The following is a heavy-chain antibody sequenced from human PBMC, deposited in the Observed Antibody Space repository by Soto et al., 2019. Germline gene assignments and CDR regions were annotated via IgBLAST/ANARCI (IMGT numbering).Heavy chain of an antibody. J-gene: IGHJ2*01. V-gene: IGHV3-7*05. CDR2: IKQDGSEE. Sequence: EVQLVESGGGLVQPGGSLRLSCAASGFTLSNYWMAWVRQAPGKGLEWVANIKQDGSEEQYVDSAKGRFTISRDNAKSSLYLQMNSLSAEDTAMFYCARPPLRETSGYRHFDLWGRGTLVAVSS. CDR1: GFTLSNYW. D-gene: IGHD3-22*01. CDR3: ARPPLRETSGYRHFDL.